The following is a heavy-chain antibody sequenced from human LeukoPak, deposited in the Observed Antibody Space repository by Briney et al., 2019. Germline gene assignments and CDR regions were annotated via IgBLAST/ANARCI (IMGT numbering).Heavy chain of an antibody. CDR2: ISGSGGST. V-gene: IGHV3-23*01. D-gene: IGHD5-24*01. J-gene: IGHJ6*02. Sequence: QSGGSLKLSCAASEFTFSTYAMSWVRQAPGKGLEWVSAISGSGGSTFYADSVKGRFTISRDNSKNTLYLQMNSLRAEDTAVYYCAKDDGRLPYYGMDVWGQGTTVTVSS. CDR1: EFTFSTYA. CDR3: AKDDGRLPYYGMDV.